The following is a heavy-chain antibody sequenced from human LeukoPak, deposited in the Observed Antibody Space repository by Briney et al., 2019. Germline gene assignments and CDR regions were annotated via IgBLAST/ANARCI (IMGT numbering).Heavy chain of an antibody. CDR2: IKRKTDGGTT. V-gene: IGHV3-15*01. J-gene: IGHJ3*02. CDR3: TTDMIVVVITTFDAFDI. Sequence: PGGPLRLSCAASGFTFSNAWMSWVPQAPGKGLEGVGRIKRKTDGGTTDYAASVKGRFTISRGDSKNTLYLQMNSLKTEDTAVYYCTTDMIVVVITTFDAFDIWGQGTMVTVSS. CDR1: GFTFSNAW. D-gene: IGHD3-22*01.